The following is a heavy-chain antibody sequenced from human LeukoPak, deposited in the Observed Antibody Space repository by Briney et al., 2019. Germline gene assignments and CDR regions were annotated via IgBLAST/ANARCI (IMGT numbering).Heavy chain of an antibody. CDR2: ISNDGSNK. CDR3: AKDGYCSSTSCYPNHFDS. V-gene: IGHV3-30*18. D-gene: IGHD2-2*03. CDR1: GVTLSPYA. Sequence: GGSLRLSCAGSGVTLSPYAMHWVRQAPGKGLGWVALISNDGSNKYYADSVKGRFTISRDNSKNTLDLQMNSLRAEDTAVYYCAKDGYCSSTSCYPNHFDSWGQGTLVIVSS. J-gene: IGHJ4*02.